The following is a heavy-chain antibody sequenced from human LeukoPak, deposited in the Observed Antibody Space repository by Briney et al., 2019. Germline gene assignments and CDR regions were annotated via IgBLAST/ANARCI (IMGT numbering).Heavy chain of an antibody. CDR3: AKDRRPTYYSDSSGYYFRDAFDM. CDR1: GFTFSSYA. J-gene: IGHJ3*02. Sequence: PGGSLRLSCAASGFTFSSYAMIWVRQAPGKGLEWVSGMSGGGGSTYYADSVKGRFTISRDNSKNTLYLRMSSLRTEDTAVYYCAKDRRPTYYSDSSGYYFRDAFDMWGQGTMVTVSS. CDR2: MSGGGGST. V-gene: IGHV3-23*01. D-gene: IGHD3-22*01.